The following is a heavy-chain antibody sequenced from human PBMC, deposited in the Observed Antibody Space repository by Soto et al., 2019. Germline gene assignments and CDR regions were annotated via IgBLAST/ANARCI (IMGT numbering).Heavy chain of an antibody. CDR2: INHSGST. Sequence: SETLSLTCAVYGGSFIGYYWSWIRQPPGKGLEWIGEINHSGSTNYNPSLKSRVTISVDTSKNQFSLKLSSVTAADTAVYYCARSEYFTTKWFDPWGQGTLVTVSS. CDR1: GGSFIGYY. CDR3: ARSEYFTTKWFDP. V-gene: IGHV4-34*01. D-gene: IGHD2-8*01. J-gene: IGHJ5*02.